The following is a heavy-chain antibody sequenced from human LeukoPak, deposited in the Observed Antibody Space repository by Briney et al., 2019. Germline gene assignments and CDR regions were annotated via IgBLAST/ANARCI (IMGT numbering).Heavy chain of an antibody. Sequence: PGGSLRLSCAASGFTVSSNYMSWVRQAPGKGLEWVSVIYSGGSTYYADSVKGGFTISRENSKKKCFFQRNSMKAEDTAVYYCARVRSGYSFGYSGQGTLVTVSS. CDR2: IYSGGST. J-gene: IGHJ4*02. D-gene: IGHD5-18*01. CDR3: ARVRSGYSFGY. V-gene: IGHV3-53*01. CDR1: GFTVSSNY.